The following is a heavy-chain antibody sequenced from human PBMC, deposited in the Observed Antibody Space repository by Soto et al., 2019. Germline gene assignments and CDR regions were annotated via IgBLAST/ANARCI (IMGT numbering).Heavy chain of an antibody. Sequence: EVQLLESGGGLVQPGTSLRLSCAASGFTFSSYVMDWVRQAPGKGLEWVSIISGSGGNTNYADSVKGRFTISRDNSKNTVFLQMNSLRAEDTAVYYCATESFDHWGQGTLVTVSS. J-gene: IGHJ4*02. V-gene: IGHV3-23*01. CDR1: GFTFSSYV. CDR2: ISGSGGNT. CDR3: ATESFDH.